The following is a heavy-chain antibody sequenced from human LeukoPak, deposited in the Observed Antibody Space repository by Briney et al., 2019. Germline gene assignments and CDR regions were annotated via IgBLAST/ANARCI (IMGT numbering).Heavy chain of an antibody. CDR3: AKDSYSSSWADAFDI. J-gene: IGHJ3*02. Sequence: GGSLRLSCAASGFTFSDYSMNWVRQAPGKGLEWVSAISGSGGSTYYADSVKGRFTISRDNSKNTLYLQMNSLRAEDTAVYYCAKDSYSSSWADAFDIWGQGTMVTVSS. V-gene: IGHV3-23*01. CDR1: GFTFSDYS. CDR2: ISGSGGST. D-gene: IGHD6-13*01.